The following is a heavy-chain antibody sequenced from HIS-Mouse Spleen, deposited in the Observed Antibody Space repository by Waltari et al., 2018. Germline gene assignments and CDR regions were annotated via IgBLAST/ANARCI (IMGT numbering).Heavy chain of an antibody. CDR2: MNPNSGNT. Sequence: QVQLVQSGAEVKKPGASVKVSCKASGYTFTSYDINWVRHATGQGLEWMGGMNPNSGNTGYAQKFQGRVTMTRNTSISTAYMELSSLRSEDTAVYYCARGHDYSNYFDYWGQGTLVTVSS. CDR1: GYTFTSYD. D-gene: IGHD4-4*01. J-gene: IGHJ4*02. V-gene: IGHV1-8*01. CDR3: ARGHDYSNYFDY.